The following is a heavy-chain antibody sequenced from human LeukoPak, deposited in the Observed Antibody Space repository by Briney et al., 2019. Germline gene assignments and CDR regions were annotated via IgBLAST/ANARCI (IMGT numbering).Heavy chain of an antibody. CDR1: GGTFSSYA. CDR2: IIPIFGTA. J-gene: IGHJ4*02. V-gene: IGHV1-69*13. Sequence: GASVKVSCKASGGTFSSYAISWVRQAPGQGLEWMGGIIPIFGTANYAQKFQGRVTITADESTSTAYMELSSLRSEDTAVYHCARALGYSSSSRYYFDYWGQGTLVTVSS. CDR3: ARALGYSSSSRYYFDY. D-gene: IGHD6-6*01.